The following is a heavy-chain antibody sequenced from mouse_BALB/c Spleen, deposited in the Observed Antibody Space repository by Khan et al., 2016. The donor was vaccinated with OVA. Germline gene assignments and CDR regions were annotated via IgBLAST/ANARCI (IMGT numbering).Heavy chain of an antibody. D-gene: IGHD1-1*01. CDR3: ARLAYYYDSEGFAY. V-gene: IGHV5-6*01. CDR1: GFTFSTYG. Sequence: EVKLMESGGDVVKPGGSLKLSCAASGFTFSTYGMSWVRQTPDKRLEWVATVSTGGHYTYYPDTVTGRFTISRDNAKNTLYLQMSSLKSEDTAMFYLARLAYYYDSEGFAYWGQGTLVTVSA. CDR2: VSTGGHYT. J-gene: IGHJ3*01.